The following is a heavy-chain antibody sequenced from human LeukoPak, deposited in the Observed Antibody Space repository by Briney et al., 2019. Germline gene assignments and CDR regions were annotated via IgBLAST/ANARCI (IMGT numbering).Heavy chain of an antibody. J-gene: IGHJ4*02. V-gene: IGHV3-23*01. D-gene: IGHD2-2*03. CDR1: GFTFSSYA. CDR2: ISGSGGST. Sequence: GGSLRLSCAASGFTFSSYAMSWVRQAPGKGLEWVSAISGSGGSTYYADSVKGRFTISRDNSKNTLYLQMNSLRAEDTAVYYCAKDRGYCSSTSCYEYDYWGQGTLVTVSS. CDR3: AKDRGYCSSTSCYEYDY.